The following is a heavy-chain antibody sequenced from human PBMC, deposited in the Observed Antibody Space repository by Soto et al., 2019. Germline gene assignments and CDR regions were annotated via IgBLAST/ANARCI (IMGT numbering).Heavy chain of an antibody. J-gene: IGHJ5*02. CDR3: ARVPYP. Sequence: SETLSLTCTVSGGSISSYYWSWIRQPPGKGLEWIGYIYHSVSTYYNPSLKSRVTISVDRSKNQFSLKLSSVTAADTAVYYCARVPYPWGQGTLVTVSS. CDR2: IYHSVST. CDR1: GGSISSYY. V-gene: IGHV4-59*12.